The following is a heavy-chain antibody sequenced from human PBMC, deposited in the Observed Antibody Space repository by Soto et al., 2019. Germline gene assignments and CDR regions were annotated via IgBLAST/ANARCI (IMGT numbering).Heavy chain of an antibody. D-gene: IGHD2-2*01. CDR1: GGSFSGYY. CDR3: ARAGYCSSTSCYRNWFDP. V-gene: IGHV4-34*01. CDR2: INHSGRT. Sequence: QVQLQQWGAGLLKPSETLSLTCAVYGGSFSGYYWSWIRQPPGKGLEWIGEINHSGRTNYNPSLKSRVTIPIDPSQNQFSLKLSSVTAADTAVYYCARAGYCSSTSCYRNWFDPWGQGTLVTVSS. J-gene: IGHJ5*02.